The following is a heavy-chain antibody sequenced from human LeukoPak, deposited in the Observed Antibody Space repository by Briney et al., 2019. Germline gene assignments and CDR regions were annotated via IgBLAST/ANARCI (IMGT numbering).Heavy chain of an antibody. Sequence: GRSLRLSCAASGFSFSSYGMHWVRQAPGRGLEWLTVISYDGNTIYYADSVKGRFTISRDNSKNTLYLQMSSLRIEDTAVYYCAKDLSVVGAHDSFDVWGQGTMVTASS. V-gene: IGHV3-30*18. CDR2: ISYDGNTI. D-gene: IGHD1-26*01. J-gene: IGHJ3*01. CDR1: GFSFSSYG. CDR3: AKDLSVVGAHDSFDV.